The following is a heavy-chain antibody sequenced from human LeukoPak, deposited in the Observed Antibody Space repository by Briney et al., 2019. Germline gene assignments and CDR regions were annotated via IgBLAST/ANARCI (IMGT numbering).Heavy chain of an antibody. CDR2: INAGNGNT. V-gene: IGHV1-3*01. Sequence: ASVKVSCKASGYTFTSYAMHWVRQAPGQRLEWMGWINAGNGNTKYSQKFQGRVTITRDTSASTAYMELRSLTSDDTAVYYCARVRDYYASSDYSDYWGQGTLVTVSS. D-gene: IGHD3-22*01. CDR1: GYTFTSYA. J-gene: IGHJ4*02. CDR3: ARVRDYYASSDYSDY.